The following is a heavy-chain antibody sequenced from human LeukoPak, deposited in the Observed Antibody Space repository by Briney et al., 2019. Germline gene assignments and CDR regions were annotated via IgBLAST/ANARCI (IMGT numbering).Heavy chain of an antibody. CDR2: IWYDGSNK. CDR3: AEGSHSSSWDDDAEYFQH. CDR1: GFTFSSYG. J-gene: IGHJ1*01. D-gene: IGHD6-13*01. Sequence: GGSLRLSCAASGFTFSSYGMHWVRQAPGKGLEWVAVIWYDGSNKYYADSVKGRFTISRDNSKNTLYLQMNSLRAEDTAVYYCAEGSHSSSWDDDAEYFQHWGQGTLVTVSS. V-gene: IGHV3-33*06.